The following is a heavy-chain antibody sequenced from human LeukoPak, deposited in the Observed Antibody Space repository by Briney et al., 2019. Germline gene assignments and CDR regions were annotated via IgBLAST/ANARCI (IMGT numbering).Heavy chain of an antibody. CDR2: ISGSGGST. D-gene: IGHD5-12*01. V-gene: IGHV3-23*01. CDR3: AGAVHSGYSGYDPYYFDY. Sequence: PGGSLRLSCAASGFTFSSYAMSWVRQAPGKGLEWVSAISGSGGSTYYADSVKGRFTISRDNSKNTLYLQMNSLRAEDTAVYFCAGAVHSGYSGYDPYYFDYWGQGTLVTVSS. CDR1: GFTFSSYA. J-gene: IGHJ4*02.